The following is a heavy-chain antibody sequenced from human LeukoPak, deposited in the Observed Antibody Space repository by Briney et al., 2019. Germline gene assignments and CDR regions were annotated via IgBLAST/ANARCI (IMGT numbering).Heavy chain of an antibody. V-gene: IGHV4-59*01. CDR1: GGSISSYY. CDR2: IYYSGST. CDR3: ARDIVFYYYDNSGYFGAFDI. D-gene: IGHD3-22*01. Sequence: SETLSLTCTVSGGSISSYYWSWIRQPPGKGLEWLGYIYYSGSTNYNPSLKSRVTISVDTSKNQFSLKLSSVTAADTAVYYCARDIVFYYYDNSGYFGAFDIWGQGTMVTVPS. J-gene: IGHJ3*02.